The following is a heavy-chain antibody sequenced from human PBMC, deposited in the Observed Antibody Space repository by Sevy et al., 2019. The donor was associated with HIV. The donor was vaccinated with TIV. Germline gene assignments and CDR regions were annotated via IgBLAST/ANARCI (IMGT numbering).Heavy chain of an antibody. V-gene: IGHV4-39*01. D-gene: IGHD4-17*01. Sequence: SETLSLTCTVSGGSISSSSYYWDWIRQPPGKGLEWIGTIYYSGKTYYNPSLKGRVTISVDTSRNQFSLRLSSATAADTAVYYCARRTYGDYVGYYDYWGQGTLVTVSS. J-gene: IGHJ4*02. CDR3: ARRTYGDYVGYYDY. CDR1: GGSISSSSYY. CDR2: IYYSGKT.